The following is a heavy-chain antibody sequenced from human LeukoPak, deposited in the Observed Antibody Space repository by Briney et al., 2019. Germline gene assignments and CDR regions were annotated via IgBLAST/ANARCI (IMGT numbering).Heavy chain of an antibody. CDR3: ARGDILTGYYQEINFDY. J-gene: IGHJ4*02. CDR1: GFTSSSYE. D-gene: IGHD3-9*01. V-gene: IGHV3-48*03. Sequence: GGSLRLSCAASGFTSSSYEMNWVRQAPGKGLEWVSYISSSGSTIYYADSVKGRFTISRDNAKNSLYLQMNSLRAEDTAVYYCARGDILTGYYQEINFDYWGQGTLVTVSS. CDR2: ISSSGSTI.